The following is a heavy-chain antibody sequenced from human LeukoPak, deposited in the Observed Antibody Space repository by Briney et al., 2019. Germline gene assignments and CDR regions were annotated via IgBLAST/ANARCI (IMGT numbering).Heavy chain of an antibody. CDR1: GFTFNNYA. D-gene: IGHD6-19*01. CDR3: AKDLVAVAGTFDY. V-gene: IGHV3-23*01. CDR2: ISGSGGST. Sequence: GGSLRLSCAASGFTFNNYAMSWVRQAPGKGLEWVSAISGSGGSTYYADSVKGRFTISRDNSKNTLYLQMNSLRAEDTAVYYCAKDLVAVAGTFDYWGQGTLVTVSS. J-gene: IGHJ4*02.